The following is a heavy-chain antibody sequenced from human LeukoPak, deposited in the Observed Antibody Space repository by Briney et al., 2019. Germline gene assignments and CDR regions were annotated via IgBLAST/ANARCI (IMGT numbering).Heavy chain of an antibody. CDR2: IYPGDSDT. V-gene: IGHV5-51*01. CDR1: GYSFTSYW. CDR3: ARSTMVRGAHFDY. D-gene: IGHD3-10*01. Sequence: GESLKISCKGSGYSFTSYWIGWVRQMPGKGLEWMGIIYPGDSDTRYSPSFQGQVTISADKSISTAYLQWSSLKASDTAMYHCARSTMVRGAHFDYWGQGTLVTVSS. J-gene: IGHJ4*02.